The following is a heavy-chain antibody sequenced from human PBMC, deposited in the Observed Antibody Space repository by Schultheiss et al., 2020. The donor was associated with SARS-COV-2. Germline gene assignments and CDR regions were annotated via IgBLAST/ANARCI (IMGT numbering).Heavy chain of an antibody. J-gene: IGHJ5*02. CDR3: ARDGAATRFGLRVSGVSRFDP. V-gene: IGHV4-34*01. Sequence: SETLSLTCAVYGGSFSGYYWGWIRQPPGKGLEWIGSIYYSGSTYYNPSLKSRVTISVDTSKNQFSLKLSSVTAADTAVYYCARDGAATRFGLRVSGVSRFDPWGQGTLVTVSS. D-gene: IGHD2-15*01. CDR1: GGSFSGYY. CDR2: IYYSGST.